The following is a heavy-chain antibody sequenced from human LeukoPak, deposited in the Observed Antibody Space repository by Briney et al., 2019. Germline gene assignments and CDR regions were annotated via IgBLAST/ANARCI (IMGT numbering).Heavy chain of an antibody. Sequence: PETLSLTCSVSGGSISSYYWSWIRQPPGKGLEWIGHIHYTGSTNYNPSLKSRVTISVDTSKNQFSLKLSSVTAADTAVYYCARGGYSYGYGYWGQGTLVTVSS. D-gene: IGHD5-18*01. CDR3: ARGGYSYGYGY. V-gene: IGHV4-59*12. CDR1: GGSISSYY. J-gene: IGHJ1*01. CDR2: IHYTGST.